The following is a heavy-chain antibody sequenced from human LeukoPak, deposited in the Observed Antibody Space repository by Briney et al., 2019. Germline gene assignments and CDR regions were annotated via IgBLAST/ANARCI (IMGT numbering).Heavy chain of an antibody. Sequence: ASVKVSCKASGYTFTCYYMHWVRQAPGQGLEWMGWINPNSGGTNYAQKFQGRVTMTRDTSISTAYMELSRLRSDDTAVYYCARTPIFGVVIIPYYYMDVWGKGTTVTVSS. CDR1: GYTFTCYY. CDR3: ARTPIFGVVIIPYYYMDV. D-gene: IGHD3-3*01. V-gene: IGHV1-2*02. CDR2: INPNSGGT. J-gene: IGHJ6*03.